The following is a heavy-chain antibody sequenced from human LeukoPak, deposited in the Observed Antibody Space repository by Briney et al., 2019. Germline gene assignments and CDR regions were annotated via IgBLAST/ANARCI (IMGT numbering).Heavy chain of an antibody. CDR2: IYYSGST. D-gene: IGHD5-12*01. Sequence: SETLSLTCTVSGGSISSYYWSGIRQPPGKGLEWIGYIYYSGSTNYNPSLKSRVTISVDTSKNQFSLKLSSVTAADTAVYYCARTRGYCDYWGQGTLVTVSS. CDR1: GGSISSYY. CDR3: ARTRGYCDY. J-gene: IGHJ4*02. V-gene: IGHV4-59*01.